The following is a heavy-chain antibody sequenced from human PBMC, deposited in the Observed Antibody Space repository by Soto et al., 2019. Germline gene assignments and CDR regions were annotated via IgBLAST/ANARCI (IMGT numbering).Heavy chain of an antibody. V-gene: IGHV1-18*01. Sequence: QVQLVQSGAEVKKPGASVKVSCTASGYTFTSYGISWVRQAPGQGLEWMGWLSAYNGNTNYAQKLQGRVTRTTATATSTGYRELRSLRSDDTAVYYCATERISPGTYYFDYWGQGTLVTVSS. CDR1: GYTFTSYG. CDR3: ATERISPGTYYFDY. CDR2: LSAYNGNT. J-gene: IGHJ4*02.